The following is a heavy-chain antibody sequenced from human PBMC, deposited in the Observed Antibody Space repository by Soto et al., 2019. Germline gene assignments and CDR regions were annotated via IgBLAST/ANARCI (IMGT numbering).Heavy chain of an antibody. CDR3: ARETSGYSSYFDY. CDR2: IKNDGSNT. J-gene: IGHJ4*02. D-gene: IGHD5-12*01. V-gene: IGHV3-74*01. CDR1: GLIFDNYW. Sequence: EGQMVGSGGGLIQPGGSLRLSCAASGLIFDNYWMHWVRQTPGKGLVWVSRIKNDGSNTNYADSVKGRFTISRDNAKHTLYLQMDSLRAEDTAVYYCARETSGYSSYFDYWGQGILVTVSS.